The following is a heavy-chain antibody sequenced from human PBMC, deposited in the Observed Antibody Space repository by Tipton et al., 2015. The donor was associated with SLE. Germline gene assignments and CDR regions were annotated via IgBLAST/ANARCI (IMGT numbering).Heavy chain of an antibody. V-gene: IGHV4-31*03. Sequence: TLSLTCTVSGGSISSGGYYWSWIRQHPGKGLEWIGYIYYSGSTYYNPSLKSRVTISVDTSKNQFSLKLSSVTAADTAVYYCARSVYVGDPERYYYGMDVWGQGTAVTVPS. CDR3: ARSVYVGDPERYYYGMDV. J-gene: IGHJ6*02. CDR1: GGSISSGGYY. CDR2: IYYSGST. D-gene: IGHD4-17*01.